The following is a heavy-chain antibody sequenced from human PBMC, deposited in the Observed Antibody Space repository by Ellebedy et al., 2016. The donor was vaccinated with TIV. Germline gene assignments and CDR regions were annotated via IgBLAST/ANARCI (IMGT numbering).Heavy chain of an antibody. Sequence: ASVKVSCKASGYTFADYGISWVRQAPGQGLEWMGWISGYNGNRNYAQKVQGRVTMTTDTSTSTAYMELTSLRADDTAVYYCARATRYGDYGPFDYWGQGTLVTVSS. CDR2: ISGYNGNR. D-gene: IGHD4-17*01. CDR1: GYTFADYG. CDR3: ARATRYGDYGPFDY. J-gene: IGHJ4*02. V-gene: IGHV1-18*01.